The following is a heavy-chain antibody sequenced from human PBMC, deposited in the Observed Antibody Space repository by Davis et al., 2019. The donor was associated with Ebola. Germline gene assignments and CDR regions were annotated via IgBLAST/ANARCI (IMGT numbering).Heavy chain of an antibody. J-gene: IGHJ6*04. CDR3: ARDLATSSGAHFFYFGMDV. CDR2: ISGYEDNR. V-gene: IGHV1-18*01. Sequence: SVTVSCKASGYTFTSYGISWVRQAPGQGLEWMGWISGYEDNRNYAPRFQGRITLTKDRATSTVYMELRSLTSDDTAVYYCARDLATSSGAHFFYFGMDVWGEGTSVAVSS. CDR1: GYTFTSYG. D-gene: IGHD3-10*01.